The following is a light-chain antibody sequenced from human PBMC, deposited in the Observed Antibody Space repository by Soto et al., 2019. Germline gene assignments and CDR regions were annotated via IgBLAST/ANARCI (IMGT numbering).Light chain of an antibody. CDR1: SSNLGAGYD. Sequence: QSVLTQPPSVSGAPGQRVTISCTGNSSNLGAGYDVHWYQQLPGAAPKLVIFGNRNRPSGVPERFSGSKSGTSASLAITGIQAEDEADYYCQSYDSSLIVSKVFGTGTKVTVL. CDR3: QSYDSSLIVSKV. V-gene: IGLV1-40*01. CDR2: GNR. J-gene: IGLJ1*01.